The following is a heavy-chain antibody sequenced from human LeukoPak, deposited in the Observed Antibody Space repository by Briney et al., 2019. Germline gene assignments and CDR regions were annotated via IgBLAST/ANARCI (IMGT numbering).Heavy chain of an antibody. V-gene: IGHV3-30*18. CDR1: GFTFSSYG. J-gene: IGHJ5*02. Sequence: GGSLRLSCAASGFTFSSYGMHWVRHAPGKGLEWVAVISYDGSNKYYADSVKGRFTISRDNSKNTLYLQMNSLRAEDTAVYYCAKDDNYLTTLAYDWFDPWGQGTLVTVSS. CDR3: AKDDNYLTTLAYDWFDP. D-gene: IGHD4-23*01. CDR2: ISYDGSNK.